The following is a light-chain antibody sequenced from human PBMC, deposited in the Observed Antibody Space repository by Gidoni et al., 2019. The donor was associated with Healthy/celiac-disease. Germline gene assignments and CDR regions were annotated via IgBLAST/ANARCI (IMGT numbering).Light chain of an antibody. CDR3: GTWDSSLSAGYV. J-gene: IGLJ1*01. Sequence: QSVLTQPPSVSAAPGQKVTIPCSGSSSNLGNNYVSWYQQLPGTAPKLLIYDNNKRPSGIPDRFSGSTSGPSATLGITGLQTGDEADYYCGTWDSSLSAGYVFGTGTKVTVL. V-gene: IGLV1-51*01. CDR1: SSNLGNNY. CDR2: DNN.